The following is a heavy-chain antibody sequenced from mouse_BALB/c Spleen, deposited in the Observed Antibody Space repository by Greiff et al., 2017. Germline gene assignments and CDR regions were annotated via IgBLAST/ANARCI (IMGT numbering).Heavy chain of an antibody. Sequence: VQLQQSGAELVRPGVSVKISCKGSGYTFTDYAMHWVKQSHAKSLEWIGVISTYYGDASYNQKFKGKATMTVDKSSSTAYMELARLTSEDSAIYYCARRDGYYDYYAMDYWGQGTSVTVSS. D-gene: IGHD2-3*01. CDR2: ISTYYGDA. J-gene: IGHJ4*01. CDR1: GYTFTDYA. V-gene: IGHV1S137*01. CDR3: ARRDGYYDYYAMDY.